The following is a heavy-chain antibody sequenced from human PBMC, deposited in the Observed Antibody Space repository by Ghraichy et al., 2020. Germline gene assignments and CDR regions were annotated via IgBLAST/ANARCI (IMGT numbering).Heavy chain of an antibody. CDR3: ARCDSSGWYEGHWFDP. Sequence: SETLSLTCTVSGGSISSYYWSWIRQPPGKGLEWIGYIYYTGSTKYNPSLKSRVTISRDTSKNQFSLKLSSVTAADTAVYYCARCDSSGWYEGHWFDPWGQGTVVTVSS. CDR1: GGSISSYY. J-gene: IGHJ5*02. CDR2: IYYTGST. D-gene: IGHD6-13*01. V-gene: IGHV4-59*01.